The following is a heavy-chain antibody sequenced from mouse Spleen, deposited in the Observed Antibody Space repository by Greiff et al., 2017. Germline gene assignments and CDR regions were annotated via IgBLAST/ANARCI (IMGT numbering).Heavy chain of an antibody. Sequence: EVQLQQSGPELVKPGASVKISCKASGYTFTDYYMNWVKQSHGKSLEWIGDINPNNGGTSYNQKFKGKATLTVDKSSSTAYMELRSLTSEDSAVYYCARSVIYYGNYAGFAYWGQGTLVTVSA. CDR3: ARSVIYYGNYAGFAY. CDR1: GYTFTDYY. CDR2: INPNNGGT. J-gene: IGHJ3*01. D-gene: IGHD2-1*01. V-gene: IGHV1-26*01.